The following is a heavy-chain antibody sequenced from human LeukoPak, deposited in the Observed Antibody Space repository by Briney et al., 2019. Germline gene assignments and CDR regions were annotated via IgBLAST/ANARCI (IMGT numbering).Heavy chain of an antibody. J-gene: IGHJ5*02. CDR1: GGSISSYY. D-gene: IGHD1-26*01. V-gene: IGHV4-59*08. Sequence: SETLSLTCTVSGGSISSYYWSWIRQPPGKGLEWIGYIYYSGSTNYNPSLKSRVTISVDTSKNQFSLKLSSVTAADTAVYYCAITDLIVGATSWGQGTLVNVSS. CDR3: AITDLIVGATS. CDR2: IYYSGST.